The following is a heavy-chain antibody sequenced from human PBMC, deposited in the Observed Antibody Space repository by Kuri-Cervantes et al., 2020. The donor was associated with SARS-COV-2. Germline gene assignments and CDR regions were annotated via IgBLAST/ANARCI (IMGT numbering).Heavy chain of an antibody. CDR2: ISYDGSNK. V-gene: IGHV3-30-3*01. D-gene: IGHD3-16*02. Sequence: GGSLRLSCAASGFTFSSYAMHWVRQAPGKGLEWVAVISYDGSNKYYADSVKGRFTISRDDSKNTLYLQMNSLRAEDTAVYYCARPSRLGEFSLTPGFWGQGTLVTVSS. CDR3: ARPSRLGEFSLTPGF. J-gene: IGHJ4*02. CDR1: GFTFSSYA.